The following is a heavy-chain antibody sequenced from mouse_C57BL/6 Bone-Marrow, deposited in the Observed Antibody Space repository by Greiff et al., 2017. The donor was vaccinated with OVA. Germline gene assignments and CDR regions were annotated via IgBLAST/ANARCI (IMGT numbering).Heavy chain of an antibody. CDR2: IDPENGDT. Sequence: EVQLQQSGAELVRPGASVKLSCTASGFNIKDDYMHWVKQRPEQGLEWIGWIDPENGDTEYASKFQGKATITADTSSNTAYLQLSSLTSEDTAVYYCTTYGNYGGMDYWGQGTSVTVSS. CDR3: TTYGNYGGMDY. D-gene: IGHD2-1*01. J-gene: IGHJ4*01. CDR1: GFNIKDDY. V-gene: IGHV14-4*01.